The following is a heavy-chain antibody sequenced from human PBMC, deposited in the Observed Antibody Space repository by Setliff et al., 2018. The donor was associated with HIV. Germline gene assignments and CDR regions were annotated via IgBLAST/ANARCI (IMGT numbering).Heavy chain of an antibody. CDR1: GFTFTHHF. V-gene: IGHV1-46*01. D-gene: IGHD3-22*01. Sequence: ASVKVSCKTSGFTFTHHFIHWVRQAPGQGLEWMGIINPKTGNVKYAEAVQGRVTLTRDTSTSTVYMELSSLRSEDTAVYYCARDNRRITMIVARYYCMDVWGKGTTVTVSS. J-gene: IGHJ6*03. CDR3: ARDNRRITMIVARYYCMDV. CDR2: INPKTGNV.